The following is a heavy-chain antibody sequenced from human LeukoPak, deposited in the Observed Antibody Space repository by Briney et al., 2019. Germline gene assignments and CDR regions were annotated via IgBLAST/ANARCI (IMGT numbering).Heavy chain of an antibody. CDR2: IYSDGRT. D-gene: IGHD2/OR15-2a*01. CDR1: GFTVSNNH. CDR3: ARAVQDGNIYFQH. J-gene: IGHJ1*01. V-gene: IGHV3-66*01. Sequence: GRSLRLSCAASGFTVSNNHLSWVRQAPGKGLAWVAVIYSDGRTYYADSAKGRFTVSRDNSKNTLYLQMDSLRAEDTAVYYCARAVQDGNIYFQHWGQGTLVTVSS.